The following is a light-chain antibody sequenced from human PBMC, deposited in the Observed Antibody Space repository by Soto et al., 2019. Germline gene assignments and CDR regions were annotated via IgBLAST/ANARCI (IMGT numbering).Light chain of an antibody. J-gene: IGLJ1*01. CDR1: SSSIGAGYD. CDR3: QSYDSTLSARYV. Sequence: QSVLTQPPSVSGAPGQRVTISCAGSSSSIGAGYDVHWYQQLPGAAPKLLIYANSNRPSGVPDRFSGSKSGTSASLAITGLQAEDEADYYCQSYDSTLSARYVFGTGTKVTVL. CDR2: ANS. V-gene: IGLV1-40*01.